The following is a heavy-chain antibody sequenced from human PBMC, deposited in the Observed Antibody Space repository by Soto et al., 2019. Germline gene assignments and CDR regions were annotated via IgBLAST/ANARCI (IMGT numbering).Heavy chain of an antibody. J-gene: IGHJ5*02. CDR3: ARGGVGYCSGGSCPNNWFDP. D-gene: IGHD2-15*01. Sequence: GASVKVSCKASGYTFTSYGISWVRQAPRQGLEWMGWISAYNGNTDYAQKLQGRVTMTTDTSTRTAYMELRSLRSDDTAVYYCARGGVGYCSGGSCPNNWFDPWGQGTLVTVSS. V-gene: IGHV1-18*01. CDR2: ISAYNGNT. CDR1: GYTFTSYG.